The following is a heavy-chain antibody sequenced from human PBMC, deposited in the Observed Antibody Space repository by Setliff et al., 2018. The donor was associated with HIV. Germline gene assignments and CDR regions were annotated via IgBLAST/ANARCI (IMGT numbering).Heavy chain of an antibody. CDR1: GFTFSDSW. J-gene: IGHJ4*02. D-gene: IGHD6-6*01. V-gene: IGHV3-7*03. CDR2: INPDGSEQ. CDR3: ALTPYSSSSLSY. Sequence: PGGSLRLSCIGSGFTFSDSWMTWVRQAPGKGLEWVANINPDGSEQFYVDSLRGRFTISRDNAKNSVYLQVNNLKAEDTAVYYCALTPYSSSSLSYWGQGNLVTVSS.